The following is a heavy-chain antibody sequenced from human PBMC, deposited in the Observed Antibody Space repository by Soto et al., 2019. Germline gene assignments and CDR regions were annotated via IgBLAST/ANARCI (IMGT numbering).Heavy chain of an antibody. J-gene: IGHJ4*02. CDR2: IYWDDDK. CDR3: AHPYSSSQGFDY. CDR1: GFSLSTSGVG. V-gene: IGHV2-5*02. D-gene: IGHD6-13*01. Sequence: QITLKESGPTLVKPTQTLTLTCTFSGFSLSTSGVGVGWIRQPPGKALEWLALIYWDDDKRYSPSLKSRLTIXNXNSKNQFVLTMTNMDPVDTATYYCAHPYSSSQGFDYWGQGTLVTVSS.